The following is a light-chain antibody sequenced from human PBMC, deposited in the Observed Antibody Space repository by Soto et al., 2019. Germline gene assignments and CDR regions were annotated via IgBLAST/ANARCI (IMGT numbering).Light chain of an antibody. CDR1: QSVSNN. J-gene: IGKJ5*01. V-gene: IGKV3-15*01. CDR3: QQYNNWPPVT. CDR2: GAS. Sequence: EIVMTQSPVTLSVSPGERVTLSCRASQSVSNNLAWYQQRSGQAPRLLIYGASTRVTGIPARFSGSGSWTEFTLTISSLQSEDFAIYYCQQYNNWPPVTFGQGTRL.